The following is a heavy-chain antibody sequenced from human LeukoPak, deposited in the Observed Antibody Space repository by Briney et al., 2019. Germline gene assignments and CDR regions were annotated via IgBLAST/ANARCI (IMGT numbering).Heavy chain of an antibody. CDR2: ISSSSSYI. CDR1: GFTFSSYS. J-gene: IGHJ4*02. V-gene: IGHV3-21*01. Sequence: GGSLRLSCAASGFTFSSYSMNWVRQAPGKGLEWVSSISSSSSYIYYADSVKGRFTISRDNAKNSLCLQMNSLRAEDTAVYYCAREVGDSGSYSWGQGTLVTVSS. CDR3: AREVGDSGSYS. D-gene: IGHD1-26*01.